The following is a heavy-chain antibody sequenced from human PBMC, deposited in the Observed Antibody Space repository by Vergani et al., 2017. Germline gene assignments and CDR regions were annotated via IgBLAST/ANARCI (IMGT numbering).Heavy chain of an antibody. D-gene: IGHD6-13*01. Sequence: EVQLLESGGGLVQPGGSLRLSCAASGFTFSIYAMSWVRQAPGKGLEWVSAISGSGGSTYYADSVKGRFTISRDNSKNTLYLQMNSLRAEDTAVYYCAKTRSSSWGPFGFDPWGQGTLVTVSS. J-gene: IGHJ5*02. CDR3: AKTRSSSWGPFGFDP. V-gene: IGHV3-23*01. CDR1: GFTFSIYA. CDR2: ISGSGGST.